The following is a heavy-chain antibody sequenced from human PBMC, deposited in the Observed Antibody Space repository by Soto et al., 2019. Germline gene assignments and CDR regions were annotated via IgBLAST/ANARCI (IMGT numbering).Heavy chain of an antibody. CDR3: ARDNYDFWSGYYDAFDI. CDR2: INSDGSST. J-gene: IGHJ3*02. Sequence: GGSLRLSCAASGFTFSGYWMHWVRQAPGKGLVWVSRINSDGSSTSYADSVKGRFTISRDNAKNTLYLQMNSLRAEDTAVYYCARDNYDFWSGYYDAFDIWGQGTMVTVSS. V-gene: IGHV3-74*01. CDR1: GFTFSGYW. D-gene: IGHD3-3*01.